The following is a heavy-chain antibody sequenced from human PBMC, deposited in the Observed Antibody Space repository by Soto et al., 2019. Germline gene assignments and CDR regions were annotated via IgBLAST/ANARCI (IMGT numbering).Heavy chain of an antibody. D-gene: IGHD6-13*01. J-gene: IGHJ1*01. CDR3: ATSPAYSSSWFPFQH. Sequence: VGSLRLSCVASGFTVSSNYMYWVRQAPGKGLEWVSVIYSGGSTFYADSVKGRFTLSRDNSKNTLYLQMNRLRAEDTAVYYCATSPAYSSSWFPFQHWGQGTLVT. CDR2: IYSGGST. CDR1: GFTVSSNY. V-gene: IGHV3-53*01.